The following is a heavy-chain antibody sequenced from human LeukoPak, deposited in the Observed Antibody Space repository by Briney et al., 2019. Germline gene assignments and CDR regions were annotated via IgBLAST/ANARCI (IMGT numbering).Heavy chain of an antibody. V-gene: IGHV4-34*01. J-gene: IGHJ4*02. CDR1: GGSFSGYY. Sequence: PSETLSLTCAVYGGSFSGYYWSWIRQPPGKGLEWIGEINHSGSTNYNPSLKSRVTISVDTSKNQFSLKLSSVTAADTAVYYCARFGEYSSSWYYWGQGTLVTVSS. CDR3: ARFGEYSSSWYY. D-gene: IGHD6-13*01. CDR2: INHSGST.